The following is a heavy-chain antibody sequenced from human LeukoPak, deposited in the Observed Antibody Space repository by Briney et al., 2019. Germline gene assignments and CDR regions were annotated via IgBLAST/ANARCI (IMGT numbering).Heavy chain of an antibody. Sequence: GGSLRLSCAASEFTFNSHVMHWFRQAPGKGLEWVAVISADGKTAYYADSLKGRFTISRDNAKNSLYLQMNSLRAEDTAVYYCARDELWSGSAVGYWGQGTLVTVSS. J-gene: IGHJ4*02. CDR1: EFTFNSHV. CDR2: ISADGKTA. V-gene: IGHV3-30*03. D-gene: IGHD3-3*01. CDR3: ARDELWSGSAVGY.